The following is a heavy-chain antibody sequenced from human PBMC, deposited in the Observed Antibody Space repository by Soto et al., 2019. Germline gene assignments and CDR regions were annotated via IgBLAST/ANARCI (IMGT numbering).Heavy chain of an antibody. CDR1: DGSLSPDY. D-gene: IGHD2-15*01. CDR3: ARGRGDARGTRFDS. CDR2: IYYTGSA. J-gene: IGHJ4*02. V-gene: IGHV4-59*01. Sequence: SETLSLTCTVPDGSLSPDYWGWIRQPPGKGLEWIGYIYYTGSATYNASLKSRVTMSVDTSTRQISLKVSSVSAADTAVYHCARGRGDARGTRFDSWGQGTLVTVSS.